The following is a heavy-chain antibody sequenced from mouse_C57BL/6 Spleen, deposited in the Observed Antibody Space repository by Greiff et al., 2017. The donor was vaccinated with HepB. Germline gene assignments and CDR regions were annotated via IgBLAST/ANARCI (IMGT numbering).Heavy chain of an antibody. J-gene: IGHJ1*03. CDR3: ARFYYYGSNDYWYFDV. CDR1: GYTFTSYW. Sequence: QVQLQQSGAELVRPGSSVKLSCKASGYTFTSYWMHWVKQRPIQGLEWIGNIDPSDSETHYNQKFKDKATLTVDKSSSTAYMQLSSLTSEDSAVYYCARFYYYGSNDYWYFDVWGTGTTVTVSS. V-gene: IGHV1-52*01. D-gene: IGHD1-1*01. CDR2: IDPSDSET.